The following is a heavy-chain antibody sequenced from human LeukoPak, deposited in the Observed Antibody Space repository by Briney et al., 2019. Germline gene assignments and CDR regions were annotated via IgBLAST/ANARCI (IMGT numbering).Heavy chain of an antibody. CDR3: GYYYGSGNQYDYYYYYMDV. J-gene: IGHJ6*03. V-gene: IGHV1-69*05. D-gene: IGHD3-10*01. CDR1: GGTFSSYA. Sequence: GASVKVSCKASGGTFSSYAISWVRQAPGQGLEWMGGIIPIFGTANYAQKFQGRVTITTDESTSTAYMELSSLRSEDTAVYYCGYYYGSGNQYDYYYYYMDVWGKGTTVTVSS. CDR2: IIPIFGTA.